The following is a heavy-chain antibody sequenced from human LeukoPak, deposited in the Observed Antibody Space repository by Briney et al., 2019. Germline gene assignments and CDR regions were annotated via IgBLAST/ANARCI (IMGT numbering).Heavy chain of an antibody. CDR2: ISGSGGST. D-gene: IGHD3-22*01. CDR3: AKLGGYDSSGLGDY. V-gene: IGHV3-23*01. Sequence: GGSLRLSCAASGFTFSSYAMSWVRQAPGKGLEWVSAISGSGGSTYYADSVKGRFTISRDNSKNTLYLRMNSLRAEDTAVYYCAKLGGYDSSGLGDYWGQGTLVTVSS. J-gene: IGHJ4*02. CDR1: GFTFSSYA.